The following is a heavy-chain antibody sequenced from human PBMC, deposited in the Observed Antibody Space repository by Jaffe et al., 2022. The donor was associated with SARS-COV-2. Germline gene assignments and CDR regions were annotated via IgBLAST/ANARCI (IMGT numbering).Heavy chain of an antibody. J-gene: IGHJ6*02. V-gene: IGHV4-34*01. Sequence: QVQLQQWGAGLLKPSETLSLTCAVYGGSFSGYYWSWIRQPPGKGLEWIGEINHSGSTNYNPSLKSRVTISVDTSKNQFSLKLSSVTAADTAVYYCARLSGYSGYDVMDVWGQGTTVTVSS. CDR1: GGSFSGYY. D-gene: IGHD1-26*01. CDR3: ARLSGYSGYDVMDV. CDR2: INHSGST.